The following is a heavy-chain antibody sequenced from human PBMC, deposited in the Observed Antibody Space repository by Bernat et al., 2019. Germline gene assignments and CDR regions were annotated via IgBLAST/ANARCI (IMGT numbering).Heavy chain of an antibody. D-gene: IGHD1-26*01. CDR1: GFTFSTYA. CDR2: ISGSGGTT. Sequence: EVQLLESGGDFVQPGGCLRPSCAASGFTFSTYAMSWVRQVPEKGLEWVSTISGSGGTTYYADSVKGRFTISRDNSKNTLYLQMSGLRADDTAVYYCAKDLKFSGTYSRTFDLWGRGTLVTVSS. CDR3: AKDLKFSGTYSRTFDL. V-gene: IGHV3-23*01. J-gene: IGHJ2*01.